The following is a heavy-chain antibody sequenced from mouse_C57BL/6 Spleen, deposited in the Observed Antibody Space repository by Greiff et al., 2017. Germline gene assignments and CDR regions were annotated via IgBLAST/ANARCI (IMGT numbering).Heavy chain of an antibody. V-gene: IGHV14-3*01. CDR1: GFNIKNTY. J-gene: IGHJ4*01. D-gene: IGHD2-10*02. CDR2: IDPANGNT. CDR3: PYGNIGDYAMDY. Sequence: EVQLQQSVAELVRPGASVKLSCTASGFNIKNTYMHWVKQRPEKGLEWIGRIDPANGNTKYAPKFQGQAPITADTSSNTAYLQLSSLTTDDTASYYCPYGNIGDYAMDYWGQGTSVTVSS.